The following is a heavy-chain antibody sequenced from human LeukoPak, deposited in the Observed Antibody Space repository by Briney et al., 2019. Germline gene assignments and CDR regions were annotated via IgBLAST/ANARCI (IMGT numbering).Heavy chain of an antibody. Sequence: GGSLRLSCAASGFTFSSYWMSWVRQAPGKGLEWVSVIYSGGTTYYADSVKGRFTISRDNSKNTLYLQMNSLRAEDTALYYCTRDSCAGASCYSDYWGQGTLVTVSS. J-gene: IGHJ4*02. CDR2: IYSGGTT. CDR1: GFTFSSYW. V-gene: IGHV3-53*01. D-gene: IGHD2-21*01. CDR3: TRDSCAGASCYSDY.